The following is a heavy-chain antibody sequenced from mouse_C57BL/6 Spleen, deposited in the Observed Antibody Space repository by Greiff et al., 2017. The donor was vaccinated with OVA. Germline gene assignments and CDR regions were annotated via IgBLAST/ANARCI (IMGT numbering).Heavy chain of an antibody. CDR3: AKGITTVEAMDY. CDR1: GYAFTNYL. J-gene: IGHJ4*01. CDR2: INPGSGGT. Sequence: QVHVKQSGAELVRPGTSVKVSCKASGYAFTNYLIEWVKQRPGQGLEWIGVINPGSGGTNYNEKFKGKATLTADKSSSTAYMQLSSLTSEDSAVYFCAKGITTVEAMDYWGQGTSVTVSS. V-gene: IGHV1-54*01. D-gene: IGHD1-1*01.